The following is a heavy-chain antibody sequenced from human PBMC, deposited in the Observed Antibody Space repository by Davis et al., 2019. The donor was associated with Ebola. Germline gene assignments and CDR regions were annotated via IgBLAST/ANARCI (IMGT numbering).Heavy chain of an antibody. Sequence: GESLKISCAASGFTFSSYNMNWVRQAPGKGLDWVSYISSSSTMYYADSVKGRFTISRDNAKNSLYLQMNSLRDEDTALYYCARDPDTGSPPDAFDIWGQGTMVTVSS. J-gene: IGHJ3*02. CDR3: ARDPDTGSPPDAFDI. CDR2: ISSSSTM. CDR1: GFTFSSYN. D-gene: IGHD1-26*01. V-gene: IGHV3-48*02.